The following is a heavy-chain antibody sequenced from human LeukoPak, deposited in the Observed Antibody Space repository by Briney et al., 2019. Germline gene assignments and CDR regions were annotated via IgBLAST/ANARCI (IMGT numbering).Heavy chain of an antibody. CDR2: IYYSGST. D-gene: IGHD3-3*01. CDR1: GGSISSYY. J-gene: IGHJ4*02. V-gene: IGHV4-59*08. Sequence: SETLSLTCTVSGGSISSYYWSWIRQPPGKGLEWIGYIYYSGSTNYNPSLKSRVTISVDTSKNQFSLKLSSVTAADTAVYYCARISDPYYSDYWGQGTLVTVSS. CDR3: ARISDPYYSDY.